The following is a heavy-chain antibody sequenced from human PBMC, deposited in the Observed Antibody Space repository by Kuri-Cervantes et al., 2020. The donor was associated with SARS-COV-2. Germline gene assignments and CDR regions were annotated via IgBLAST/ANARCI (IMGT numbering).Heavy chain of an antibody. Sequence: AGSLRLPCAPSGFPFSSYAMGWFREAPGKGLVWVAAISSGSYIPHYARSVKGRFTISRDDSKKTLHLQMDSLRGEDTAVYYCAKSGSSSSSYVSRLDVWGKGTTVTVSS. D-gene: IGHD3-16*01. J-gene: IGHJ6*04. CDR1: GFPFSSYA. CDR3: AKSGSSSSSYVSRLDV. V-gene: IGHV3-23*01. CDR2: ISSGSYIP.